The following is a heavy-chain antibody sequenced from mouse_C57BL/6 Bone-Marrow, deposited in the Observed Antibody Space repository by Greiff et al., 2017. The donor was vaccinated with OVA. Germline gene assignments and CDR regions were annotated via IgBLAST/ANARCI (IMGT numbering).Heavy chain of an antibody. D-gene: IGHD4-1*01. CDR3: TRDGGLTGLYYFDY. Sequence: EVMLVESGEGLVKPGGSLKLSCAASGFTFSSYAMSWVRQTPEKRLEWVAYISSGGDYIYYADTVKGRFTISRDNARNTLYLQRSSLKSEDTAMYYCTRDGGLTGLYYFDYWGQGTTLTVSS. J-gene: IGHJ2*01. CDR1: GFTFSSYA. V-gene: IGHV5-9-1*02. CDR2: ISSGGDYI.